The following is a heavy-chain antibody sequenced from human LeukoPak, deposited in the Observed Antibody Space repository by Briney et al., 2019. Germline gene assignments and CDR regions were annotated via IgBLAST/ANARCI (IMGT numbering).Heavy chain of an antibody. CDR1: GFSLTTSGMC. D-gene: IGHD2-8*01. Sequence: SGPSLVKPTQTLTLTCTFSGFSLTTSGMCLSWIRQPPGKALEWLARIDWDDDEYYSTSLQTRLTISKDTSKNQVVLTMANMDPVDTATYYCARGVNWFDPWGQGTLVTVSS. CDR3: ARGVNWFDP. V-gene: IGHV2-70*11. CDR2: IDWDDDE. J-gene: IGHJ5*02.